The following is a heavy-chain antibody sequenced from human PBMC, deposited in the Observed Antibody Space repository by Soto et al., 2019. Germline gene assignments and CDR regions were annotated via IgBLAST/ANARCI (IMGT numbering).Heavy chain of an antibody. CDR3: ARKAWVRFDY. Sequence: ASETLSLTCAVSGDSISSNVWWTWVRQPPGKGLEWIGEVFHTGNTNYNPSLKSRVTMSVDKPTNEFSLKVTSVTAADTAIYYCARKAWVRFDYWGQGALVTVSS. J-gene: IGHJ4*02. V-gene: IGHV4-4*02. D-gene: IGHD7-27*01. CDR2: VFHTGNT. CDR1: GDSISSNVW.